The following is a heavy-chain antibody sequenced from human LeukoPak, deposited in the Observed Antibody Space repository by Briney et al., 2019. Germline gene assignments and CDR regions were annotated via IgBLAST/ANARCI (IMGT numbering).Heavy chain of an antibody. J-gene: IGHJ4*02. CDR3: AREKAVADFDY. V-gene: IGHV1-18*01. D-gene: IGHD6-19*01. Sequence: ASVKVSCKASGYTFTSYGISWVRQAPGQGLEWMGWISAYNGNTNYAQKLQGRVTMTTDTSTSTAYMELSSLRSEDTAVYYCAREKAVADFDYWGQGTLVTVSS. CDR2: ISAYNGNT. CDR1: GYTFTSYG.